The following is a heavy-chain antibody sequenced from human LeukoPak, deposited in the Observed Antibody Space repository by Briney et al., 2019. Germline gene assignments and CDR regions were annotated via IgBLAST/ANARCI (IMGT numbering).Heavy chain of an antibody. CDR3: ARDIVVVPAAIPLDY. CDR2: ISSSSSTI. V-gene: IGHV3-48*04. Sequence: PGGSLRLSCAASGFTFSSYSMNWVRQAPGKGLEWVSYISSSSSTIYYADSVKGRFTISRDNAKNSLYLQMNSLRAEDTAVYYCARDIVVVPAAIPLDYWGQGTLVTVSS. J-gene: IGHJ4*02. CDR1: GFTFSSYS. D-gene: IGHD2-2*01.